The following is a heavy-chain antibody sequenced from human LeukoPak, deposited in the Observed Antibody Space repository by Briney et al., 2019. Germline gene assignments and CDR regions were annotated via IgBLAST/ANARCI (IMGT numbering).Heavy chain of an antibody. Sequence: GASVKVSCKASGYTFTGYYMHWVRQAPGQGLEWMGWINPNSGGTNYAQKFQGRVTMTRDTSISTAYMELNRLTSDDTAVYYCAREPMVRDFNWFDPWGQGTLVTVSS. CDR3: AREPMVRDFNWFDP. J-gene: IGHJ5*02. V-gene: IGHV1-2*02. D-gene: IGHD3-10*01. CDR2: INPNSGGT. CDR1: GYTFTGYY.